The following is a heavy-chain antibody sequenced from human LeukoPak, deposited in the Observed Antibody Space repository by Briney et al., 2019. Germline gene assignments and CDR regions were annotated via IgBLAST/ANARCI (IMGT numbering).Heavy chain of an antibody. Sequence: PSETLSLTCAVYGESFDGYYWSWIRQSPGKGLEWIGHINHVGITNHNPSLKSRVTISVDTSKNQFSLKLSSVTAADTAVYYCARGSGNDYYGSGPIDKWFDPWGQGTLVTVSS. V-gene: IGHV4-34*01. J-gene: IGHJ5*02. CDR3: ARGSGNDYYGSGPIDKWFDP. CDR1: GESFDGYY. CDR2: INHVGIT. D-gene: IGHD3-10*01.